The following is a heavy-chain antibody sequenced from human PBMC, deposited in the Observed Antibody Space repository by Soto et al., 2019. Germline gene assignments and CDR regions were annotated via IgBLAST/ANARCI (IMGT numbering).Heavy chain of an antibody. V-gene: IGHV1-46*03. J-gene: IGHJ6*03. CDR2: INPSGGST. CDR1: GYTFTSYY. CDR3: ARDGLVVVPAAIRYYYMDV. Sequence: ASVKVSCKASGYTFTSYYMHWVRQAPGQGLEWMGIINPSGGSTSYAQKFQGRVTMTRDTSTSTVYMELSSLRSEDTAVYYCARDGLVVVPAAIRYYYMDVWGKGTTVTVSS. D-gene: IGHD2-2*01.